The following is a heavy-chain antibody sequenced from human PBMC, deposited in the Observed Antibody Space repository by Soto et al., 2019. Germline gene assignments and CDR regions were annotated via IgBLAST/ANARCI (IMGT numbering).Heavy chain of an antibody. J-gene: IGHJ4*02. CDR1: GASISRDH. CDR3: ATYTGGGGGRGY. D-gene: IGHD3-16*01. CDR2: YSGTS. Sequence: QVQLQESGPGLVKPSETLSLTCTVSGASISRDHWNWIRQPPGKGLEWIGEYSGTSNYNPSLRSRVTISVDTSNNQVSLKLSSVTAAHTSVYYWATYTGGGGGRGYWGQGTLVTVSS. V-gene: IGHV4-59*08.